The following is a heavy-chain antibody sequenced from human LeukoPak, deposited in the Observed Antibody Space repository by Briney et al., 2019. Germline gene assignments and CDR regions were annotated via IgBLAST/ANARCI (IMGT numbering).Heavy chain of an antibody. CDR3: ARGQIVVAGTVDYGMDV. CDR2: IYYSGST. Sequence: SETLSLTCTVSGGSISSYYWSWIRQPPGKGLEWIGYIYYSGSTNYNPSLKSRVTISVDTSKNQFSLKLSSVTAADTAVYYCARGQIVVAGTVDYGMDVWGKGATVTVSS. J-gene: IGHJ6*04. V-gene: IGHV4-59*01. D-gene: IGHD6-19*01. CDR1: GGSISSYY.